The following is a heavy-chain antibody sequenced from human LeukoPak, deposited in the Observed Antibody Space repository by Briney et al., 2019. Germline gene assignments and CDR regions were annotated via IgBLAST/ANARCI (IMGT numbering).Heavy chain of an antibody. CDR1: GFTFSSYAMH. V-gene: IGHV4-39*01. CDR3: ASSPSGYWWNFDC. D-gene: IGHD3-22*01. J-gene: IGHJ4*02. CDR2: IYYSGST. Sequence: PGGSLRLSCSASGFTFSSYAMHWVRQPPGKGLEWIGSIYYSGSTYNNPSLKSRVTISVDTTKNQFSLKLTSVTAADTAVYYCASSPSGYWWNFDCWGQGTLVTVSS.